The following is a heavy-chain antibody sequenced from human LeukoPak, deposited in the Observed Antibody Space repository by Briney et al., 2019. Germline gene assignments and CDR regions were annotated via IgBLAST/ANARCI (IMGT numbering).Heavy chain of an antibody. V-gene: IGHV3-15*01. CDR2: IKSKTDGGTT. CDR3: TTGPPGYSSGRFDY. D-gene: IGHD6-19*01. J-gene: IGHJ4*02. CDR1: GFTFSNAW. Sequence: GGSLRLPCAASGFTFSNAWMSWVRQAPGKGLEWVGRIKSKTDGGTTDYAAPVKGRFTISRDDSKNTMYLQMNSLKTEDTAVYYCTTGPPGYSSGRFDYWGQGTLVTVSS.